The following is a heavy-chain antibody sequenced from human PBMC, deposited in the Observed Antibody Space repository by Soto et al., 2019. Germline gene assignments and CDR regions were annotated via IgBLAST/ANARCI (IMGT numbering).Heavy chain of an antibody. CDR3: ARVPSKAYYYDSSGYNRLNYFDY. CDR1: GGSISSYY. D-gene: IGHD3-22*01. J-gene: IGHJ4*02. CDR2: IYYSGST. Sequence: SETLSLTCTVSGGSISSYYWSWIRQPPGKGLEWIGYIYYSGSTYYNPSLKSRVTISVDTSKNQFSLKLSSVTAADTAVYYCARVPSKAYYYDSSGYNRLNYFDYWGQGTLVTVSS. V-gene: IGHV4-59*08.